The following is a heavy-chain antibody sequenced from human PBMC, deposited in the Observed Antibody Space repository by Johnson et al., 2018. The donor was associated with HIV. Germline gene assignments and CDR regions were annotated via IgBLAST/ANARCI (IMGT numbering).Heavy chain of an antibody. CDR1: GFTFSTYG. V-gene: IGHV3-30*03. D-gene: IGHD2-8*02. Sequence: QVQLVESGGGVVQPGRSVRLSCAASGFTFSTYGMHWVRQAPGKGLEWVALISYNGRNKHYADSVKGRFTISRDNSKNTLYLQINSLRAEDTAVYYCARALVVYARDAFVFWGQGTMVTVSS. CDR3: ARALVVYARDAFVF. J-gene: IGHJ3*01. CDR2: ISYNGRNK.